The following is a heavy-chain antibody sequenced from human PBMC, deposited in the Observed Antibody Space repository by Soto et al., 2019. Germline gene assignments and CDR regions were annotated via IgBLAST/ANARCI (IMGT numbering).Heavy chain of an antibody. CDR3: ARGYPVMRYLCSNWFHP. J-gene: IGHJ5*02. Sequence: QVQLQQWGAGLLKPSETLSLTCAVYGGSFTGYYWSWIRQSPGKGLEWIGEINHSGSTNYNPSLKSRFTISIDTSKNQFSLKLTSMTAADTAVYYCARGYPVMRYLCSNWFHPWGQGTLVAVSS. V-gene: IGHV4-34*01. CDR2: INHSGST. D-gene: IGHD3-9*01. CDR1: GGSFTGYY.